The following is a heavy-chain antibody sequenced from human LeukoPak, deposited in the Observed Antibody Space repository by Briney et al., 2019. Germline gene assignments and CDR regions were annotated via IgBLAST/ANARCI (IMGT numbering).Heavy chain of an antibody. CDR3: ARGPIVVVPAAIRPYYSGLDV. D-gene: IGHD2-2*01. J-gene: IGHJ6*02. CDR2: IYYRGST. CDR1: GGSINSVNYY. Sequence: NPSETLSLTCTVSGGSINSVNYYWSWIRQPPGKGLEWIGYIYYRGSTYYNPSLKSRVTISIDTSKNQFSLKLSSVTAADTAVYYCARGPIVVVPAAIRPYYSGLDVWGQGTTVTVSS. V-gene: IGHV4-30-4*01.